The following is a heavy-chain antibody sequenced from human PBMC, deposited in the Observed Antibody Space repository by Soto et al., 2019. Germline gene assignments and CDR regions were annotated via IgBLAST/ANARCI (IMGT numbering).Heavy chain of an antibody. V-gene: IGHV1-69*13. CDR1: GGTFSSYA. J-gene: IGHJ3*02. CDR3: ATAYYYDSSGYYGQI. Sequence: GASVTVSCTASGGTFSSYAISWVRQAPGQGLEWMGGIIPIFGTANYAQKFQGRVTITADESTSTAYMELSSLRSEDTAVYYCATAYYYDSSGYYGQIWGQGTMVTVSS. D-gene: IGHD3-22*01. CDR2: IIPIFGTA.